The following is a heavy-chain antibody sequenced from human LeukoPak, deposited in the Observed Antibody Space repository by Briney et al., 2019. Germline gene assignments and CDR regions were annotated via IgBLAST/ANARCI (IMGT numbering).Heavy chain of an antibody. CDR3: ARDGDSRDAFDI. CDR1: GGSISSYY. Sequence: SDTLSLTCTVSGGSISSYYWSWIRQPPGKGLEWIGYIYYSGSTNYNPSLKSRVTISVDTSKNQFSLKLSSVTAADTAVYYCARDGDSRDAFDIWGQGTMVTVSS. V-gene: IGHV4-59*01. D-gene: IGHD3-22*01. CDR2: IYYSGST. J-gene: IGHJ3*02.